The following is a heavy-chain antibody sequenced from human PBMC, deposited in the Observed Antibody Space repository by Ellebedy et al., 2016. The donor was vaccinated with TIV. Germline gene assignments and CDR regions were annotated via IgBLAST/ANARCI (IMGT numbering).Heavy chain of an antibody. D-gene: IGHD2/OR15-2a*01. J-gene: IGHJ2*01. Sequence: GSLRLSCAVYGGSFSGYSWSWIRQPPGKGLEWIGEINHRGSTNYNPSLKSRVTISVDTSKHQFSLRLNSVTAAETSVYYCARCNTQEVDLDHWYFESWGRGTRVTVSS. V-gene: IGHV4-34*01. CDR1: GGSFSGYS. CDR3: ARCNTQEVDLDHWYFES. CDR2: INHRGST.